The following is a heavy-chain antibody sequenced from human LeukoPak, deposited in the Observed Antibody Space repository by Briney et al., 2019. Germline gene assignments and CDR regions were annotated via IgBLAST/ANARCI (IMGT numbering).Heavy chain of an antibody. CDR1: GGSINDYY. J-gene: IGHJ1*01. V-gene: IGHV4-59*01. CDR2: IYYSGST. Sequence: SETLSLTCTVSGGSINDYYWNWIRQPPGKGLEWIGYIYYSGSTNYNPSLKSRVTISVDTSKTRFSLRLSSVTAADTAVYYCARGYYDSGTYSGYFQHWGQGTLVTVSS. D-gene: IGHD3-10*01. CDR3: ARGYYDSGTYSGYFQH.